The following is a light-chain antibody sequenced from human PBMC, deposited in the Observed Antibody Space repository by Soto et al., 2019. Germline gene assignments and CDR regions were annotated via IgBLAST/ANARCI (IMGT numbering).Light chain of an antibody. Sequence: QSVLTQPPSASGSPGQSVTISCTGTSSDVGGYNYVSWYQQHPGKAPKLMIYEVSKWPSGVPDRFSGSKSGNTASLTVSGLQAEDEADYYCSSYAGSNKVFGTGTKVTVL. V-gene: IGLV2-8*01. CDR1: SSDVGGYNY. J-gene: IGLJ1*01. CDR2: EVS. CDR3: SSYAGSNKV.